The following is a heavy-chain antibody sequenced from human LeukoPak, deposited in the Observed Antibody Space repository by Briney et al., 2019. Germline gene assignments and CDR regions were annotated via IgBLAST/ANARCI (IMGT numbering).Heavy chain of an antibody. J-gene: IGHJ3*02. CDR1: GFTVSSNY. Sequence: KTGGSLRLSCAASGFTVSSNYMSWVRQAPGKGLEWVSSISSSSSYIYYADSVKGRFTISRDNAKNSLYLQMNSLRAEDTAVYYCAREGWGLLDAFDIWGQGTMVTVSS. CDR3: AREGWGLLDAFDI. V-gene: IGHV3-21*01. D-gene: IGHD1-26*01. CDR2: ISSSSSYI.